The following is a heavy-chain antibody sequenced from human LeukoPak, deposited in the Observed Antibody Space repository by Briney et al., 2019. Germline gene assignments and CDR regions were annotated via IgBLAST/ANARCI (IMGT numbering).Heavy chain of an antibody. D-gene: IGHD6-13*01. Sequence: GGSLRLSCAASGFTVSSNYMSWVRQAPGKGLEWVSVIYSGGSTYYADSVKGRFTISRDNSKNTLYLQMNSLRAEDTAVYYCARVHSSSWYYFDYWGQGTLVTVSS. CDR1: GFTVSSNY. J-gene: IGHJ4*02. V-gene: IGHV3-66*02. CDR2: IYSGGST. CDR3: ARVHSSSWYYFDY.